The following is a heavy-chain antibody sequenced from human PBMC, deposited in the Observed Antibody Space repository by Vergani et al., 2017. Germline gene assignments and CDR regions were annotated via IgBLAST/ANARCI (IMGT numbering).Heavy chain of an antibody. Sequence: QVQLVQSGAEVKKPGSSVKVSCKASGGTFSSYAISWVRQAPGQGLEWMGGIIPIFGTANYAQKFQGRVTITADKSTSTAYMELSSLRSEDTAVYYCAREIPIHSSGYYYFFDYWGQGTLVTVSS. J-gene: IGHJ4*02. CDR2: IIPIFGTA. D-gene: IGHD3-22*01. CDR1: GGTFSSYA. CDR3: AREIPIHSSGYYYFFDY. V-gene: IGHV1-69*06.